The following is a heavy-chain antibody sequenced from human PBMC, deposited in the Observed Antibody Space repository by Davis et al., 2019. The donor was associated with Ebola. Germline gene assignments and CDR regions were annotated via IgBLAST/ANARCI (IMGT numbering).Heavy chain of an antibody. CDR1: GDSVSSSRYS. J-gene: IGHJ1*01. CDR3: AGQEGDYGEH. CDR2: ISYGGIT. Sequence: PSETLSLTCTVSGDSVSSSRYSWAWVRQSAEEGLEWIGTISYGGITNGKPSLKGRFTISVDTSKNQFSLKLNSVTSADTAIYYCAGQEGDYGEHWSRGTLVNVSS. D-gene: IGHD4-17*01. V-gene: IGHV4-39*01.